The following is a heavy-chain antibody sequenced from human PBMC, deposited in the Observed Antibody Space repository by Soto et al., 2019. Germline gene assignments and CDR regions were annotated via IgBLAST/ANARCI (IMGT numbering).Heavy chain of an antibody. CDR3: AKDWGYSSSWPPQGPPGNWFDP. J-gene: IGHJ5*02. D-gene: IGHD6-13*01. CDR2: ISGSGGST. CDR1: GFTFSSYA. Sequence: GGSLRLSCAASGFTFSSYAMSWVRQAPGKGLEWVSAISGSGGSTYYADSVKGRFTISRDNSKNTLYLQMNSLRAEDTAVYYCAKDWGYSSSWPPQGPPGNWFDPWGQGTLVTVSS. V-gene: IGHV3-23*01.